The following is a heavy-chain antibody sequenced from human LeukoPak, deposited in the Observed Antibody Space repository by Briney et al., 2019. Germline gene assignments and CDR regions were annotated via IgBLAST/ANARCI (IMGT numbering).Heavy chain of an antibody. Sequence: PSETLSLTCTVSGGSISSYYWSWLRQPPGKGLEWLGYIYYSGSTNYNPSLKSRVTISVDTSKNQFSLKLSSVTAADTAVYYCARVDYDFWSGPRVYFDYWGQGTLVTVSS. J-gene: IGHJ4*02. CDR2: IYYSGST. D-gene: IGHD3-3*01. V-gene: IGHV4-59*01. CDR1: GGSISSYY. CDR3: ARVDYDFWSGPRVYFDY.